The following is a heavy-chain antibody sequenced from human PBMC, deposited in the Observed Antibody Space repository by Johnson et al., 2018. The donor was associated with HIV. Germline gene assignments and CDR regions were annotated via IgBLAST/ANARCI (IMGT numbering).Heavy chain of an antibody. J-gene: IGHJ3*02. CDR3: ARESGGQYDAFDI. D-gene: IGHD3-16*01. CDR1: RFTFDDYA. Sequence: QVQLVESGGGVVRPGGSLRLSCETSRFTFDDYAMHWVRQATGKGLEWVSVIYSGGSTYYADSVKGRFTISRDNSKNTLYLQMNSLRAEDTAVYYCARESGGQYDAFDIWGQGTMVTVSS. V-gene: IGHV3-NL1*01. CDR2: IYSGGST.